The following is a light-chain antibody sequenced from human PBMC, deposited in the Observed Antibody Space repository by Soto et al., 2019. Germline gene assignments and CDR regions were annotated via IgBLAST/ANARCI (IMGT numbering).Light chain of an antibody. CDR1: QSLLLSDGKTY. J-gene: IGKJ5*01. CDR3: MQSLHLPIT. CDR2: EAS. Sequence: DLVMTQTPLSLSVTPGQPASISCKSSQSLLLSDGKTYFYWYLQKPGQPPQLLIHEASNRFSGVPDRVSGSGSGTDFTLKISRVEAEDVGLYYCMQSLHLPITFGQGTRLEIK. V-gene: IGKV2D-29*01.